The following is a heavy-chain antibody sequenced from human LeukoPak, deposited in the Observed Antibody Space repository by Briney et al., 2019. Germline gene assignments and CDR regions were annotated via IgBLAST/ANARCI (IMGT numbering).Heavy chain of an antibody. V-gene: IGHV3-30-3*01. CDR3: ARDYYDSSGSIDY. Sequence: HPGRSLRLSCAASGFTFSSYAMHWVRQAPGKGLERVAVISYDGSNKYYADSVKGRFTISRDNSKNTLYLQMNSLRAEDAAVYYCARDYYDSSGSIDYWGQGTLVTVSS. D-gene: IGHD3-22*01. J-gene: IGHJ4*02. CDR2: ISYDGSNK. CDR1: GFTFSSYA.